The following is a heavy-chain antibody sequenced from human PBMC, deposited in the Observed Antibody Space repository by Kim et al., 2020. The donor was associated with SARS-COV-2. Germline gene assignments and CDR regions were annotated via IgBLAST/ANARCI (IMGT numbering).Heavy chain of an antibody. Sequence: SVKVSCKASGDTFNDYPMHWVRQAPGQGLEWMGLINPNNGAARYAQNFQGRVSMTRDTSISTADMELSSLKSDDTAVYYCAGGVSSCGLIFAVWGRGTMLTVSS. V-gene: IGHV1-2*02. CDR1: GDTFNDYP. CDR3: AGGVSSCGLIFAV. D-gene: IGHD6-25*01. J-gene: IGHJ3*01. CDR2: INPNNGAA.